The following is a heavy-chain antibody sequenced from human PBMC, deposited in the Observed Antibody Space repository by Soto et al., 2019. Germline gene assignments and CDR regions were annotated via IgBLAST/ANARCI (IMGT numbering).Heavy chain of an antibody. D-gene: IGHD2-21*01. CDR2: IRSRTYNYAT. J-gene: IGHJ2*01. CDR1: GFTFSGST. Sequence: EVQLVESGGGLVQPGGSLKLSCAASGFTFSGSTMHWVRQASGKGLEWVGRIRSRTYNYATAYSEAVKGRFTITRDDSQNTAYLQMSTLKTEDTAMYYCSRRGHGTQLGWCYFDLWGRGTLVTVSS. CDR3: SRRGHGTQLGWCYFDL. V-gene: IGHV3-73*02.